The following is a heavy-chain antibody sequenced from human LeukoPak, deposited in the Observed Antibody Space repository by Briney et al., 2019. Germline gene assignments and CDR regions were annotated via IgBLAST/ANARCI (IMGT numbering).Heavy chain of an antibody. V-gene: IGHV1-69*04. D-gene: IGHD3-22*01. Sequence: ASVKVSCKASGGTFSSYAISWVRQAPGQGLEWMGRIIPILGIANYAQKFQGRVTITADKSTSTAYMELSSLRSEDTAVYYCASADYDSSSYSPLDFAYWGQGTLVTVSS. J-gene: IGHJ4*02. CDR3: ASADYDSSSYSPLDFAY. CDR1: GGTFSSYA. CDR2: IIPILGIA.